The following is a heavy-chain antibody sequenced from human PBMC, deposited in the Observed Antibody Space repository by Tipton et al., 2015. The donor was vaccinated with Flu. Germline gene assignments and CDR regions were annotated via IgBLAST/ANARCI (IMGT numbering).Heavy chain of an antibody. CDR3: AKDITVGAAALEPSGMDV. CDR2: ISWNSGSI. J-gene: IGHJ6*02. V-gene: IGHV3-9*01. Sequence: CAASGFTFDDYAMHWVRQAPGKGLEWVSGISWNSGSIGYADSVKGRFTISRDNAKNSLYLQMNSLRAEDTALYYCAKDITVGAAALEPSGMDVWGQGTTVTVSS. D-gene: IGHD1-1*01. CDR1: GFTFDDYA.